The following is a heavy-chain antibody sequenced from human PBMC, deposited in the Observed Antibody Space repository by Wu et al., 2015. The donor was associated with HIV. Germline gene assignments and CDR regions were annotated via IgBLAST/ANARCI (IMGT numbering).Heavy chain of an antibody. CDR3: GRAPYRSGHAGVXY. CDR2: ANPRDGAA. D-gene: IGHD5-12*01. J-gene: IGHJ4*02. V-gene: IGHV1-46*01. CDR1: GYTFIDNY. Sequence: QVQLIQSGAEFRKPGTSVKISCKTSGYTFIDNYIHWVRQAPGQGLEWIGIANPRDGAAGFAQKFRGRVTMTRDTSTNTVHMELKTLTPEDTAFYYCGRAPYRSGHAGVXYWGQGALVTVSS.